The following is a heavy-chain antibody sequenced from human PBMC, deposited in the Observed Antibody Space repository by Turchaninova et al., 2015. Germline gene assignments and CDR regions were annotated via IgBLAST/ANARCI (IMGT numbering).Heavy chain of an antibody. Sequence: HLQLQESGPGLVQPSETMSPPCPAAGGSILRRSYYWVRIRPTPGKGLELIGSIDYSGSTYHTPSLKRRVPISVATSKNQFSLKLNSVTAADTAVYYCARGTNLYGYNFGTNWFDPWGQGTLVTVAS. D-gene: IGHD5-24*01. J-gene: IGHJ5*02. CDR1: GGSILRRSYY. V-gene: IGHV4-39*07. CDR3: ARGTNLYGYNFGTNWFDP. CDR2: IDYSGST.